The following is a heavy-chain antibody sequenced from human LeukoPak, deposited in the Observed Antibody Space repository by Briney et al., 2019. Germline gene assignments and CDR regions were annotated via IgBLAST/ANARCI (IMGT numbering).Heavy chain of an antibody. V-gene: IGHV3-30-3*01. CDR3: ASLELLGY. CDR1: GFTLSSYA. D-gene: IGHD1-7*01. Sequence: GGSLRLSCAAYGFTLSSYAMHWVRQAPGKGLEWVAVISYDGSNKYYADSVKGRFTISRDNSKNTLYLQMNSLRAEDTAVYYCASLELLGYWGQGTPVTVSS. CDR2: ISYDGSNK. J-gene: IGHJ4*02.